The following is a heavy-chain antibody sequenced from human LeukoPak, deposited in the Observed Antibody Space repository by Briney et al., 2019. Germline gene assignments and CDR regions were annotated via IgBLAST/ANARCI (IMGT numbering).Heavy chain of an antibody. V-gene: IGHV4-34*01. J-gene: IGHJ4*02. CDR3: ARVSGSYDY. Sequence: EPSETLSLTCAVYGGSFSGYSWSWIRQPPGKGLGWIGEINHSGSTNYNPSLKSRVTISVDTSKNQFSLKLSSVTAADTAVYYCARVSGSYDYWGQGTLVTVSS. CDR2: INHSGST. CDR1: GGSFSGYS. D-gene: IGHD1-26*01.